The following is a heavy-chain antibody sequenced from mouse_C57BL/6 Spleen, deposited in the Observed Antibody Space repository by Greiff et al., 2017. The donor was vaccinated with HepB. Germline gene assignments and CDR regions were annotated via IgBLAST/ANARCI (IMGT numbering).Heavy chain of an antibody. CDR2: IYPGDGDT. V-gene: IGHV1-82*01. CDR1: GYAFSSSW. J-gene: IGHJ2*01. Sequence: QVQLQQSGPELVKPGASVKISCKASGYAFSSSWMNWVKQRPGKGLEWIGRIYPGDGDTNYNGKFKGKATLTADKSSSTAYMQLSSLTSEDSAVYFCAIGENWDYFDYWGQGTTLTVSS. CDR3: AIGENWDYFDY. D-gene: IGHD4-1*01.